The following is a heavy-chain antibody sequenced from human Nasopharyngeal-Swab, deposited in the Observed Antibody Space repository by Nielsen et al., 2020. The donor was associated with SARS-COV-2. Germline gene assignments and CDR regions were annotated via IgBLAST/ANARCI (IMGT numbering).Heavy chain of an antibody. J-gene: IGHJ4*02. CDR1: GFTFSSYG. CDR2: ISYDGSNK. Sequence: GGSLRLSCAASGFTFSSYGMHWVRQAPGKGLEWVAVISYDGSNKYYADSVKGRFTISRDNSKNTLYLQMNSLRAEDTAVYYCARGWLPRNDYVGFDYWGQGTLVTVSS. V-gene: IGHV3-30*03. CDR3: ARGWLPRNDYVGFDY. D-gene: IGHD4-23*01.